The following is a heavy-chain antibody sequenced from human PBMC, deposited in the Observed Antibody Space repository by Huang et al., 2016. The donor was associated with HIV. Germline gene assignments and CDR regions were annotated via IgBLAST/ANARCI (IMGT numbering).Heavy chain of an antibody. D-gene: IGHD3-3*01. V-gene: IGHV2-5*02. J-gene: IGHJ4*02. CDR1: GFSITTDGAG. CDR3: AHRQTYDFWSGSFDS. Sequence: QITLKESGPTLVKPTQTLTLTCTFSGFSITTDGAGVGWIRQPPGKALEGLALIFWDDEKRYSPSLKNRRSITKDTSKNQVVLTMTNMDPVDTATYFCAHRQTYDFWSGSFDSWGQGTLVTVSS. CDR2: IFWDDEK.